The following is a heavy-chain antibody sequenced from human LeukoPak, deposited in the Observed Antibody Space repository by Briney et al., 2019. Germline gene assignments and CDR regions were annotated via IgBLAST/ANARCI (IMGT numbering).Heavy chain of an antibody. J-gene: IGHJ4*02. CDR1: GFTFSSYS. V-gene: IGHV3-21*01. Sequence: GGSLSLSCAASGFTFSSYSMNWVRHAPGRGVEWVSSISAGGTYILYAESVRGRFTIPKDNAKNSLYLQMNTLRADDSAVYYCARFETIAVADTDYWGQGTLVTVSS. D-gene: IGHD6-19*01. CDR2: ISAGGTYI. CDR3: ARFETIAVADTDY.